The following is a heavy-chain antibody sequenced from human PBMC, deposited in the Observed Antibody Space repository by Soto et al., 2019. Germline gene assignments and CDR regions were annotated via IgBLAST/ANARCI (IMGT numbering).Heavy chain of an antibody. V-gene: IGHV1-3*01. CDR1: GYTFTTYA. Sequence: QVQHVQSGAEVKRPGASVTLSCEASGYTFTTYAIHWVRQAPGQRLEWMGWINAAKRNTKYSQNFQGTHTXXTXTXASTAYRELSSLRSEDTAVYYGAREHDSLTGYSFDYWGQGTLVTVSS. CDR3: AREHDSLTGYSFDY. CDR2: INAAKRNT. J-gene: IGHJ4*02. D-gene: IGHD3-9*01.